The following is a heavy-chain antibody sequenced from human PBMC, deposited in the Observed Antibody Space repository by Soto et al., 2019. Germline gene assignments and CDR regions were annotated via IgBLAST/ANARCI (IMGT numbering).Heavy chain of an antibody. CDR2: ISWNSGSI. CDR1: GFTFDDYA. D-gene: IGHD6-13*01. V-gene: IGHV3-9*01. CDR3: AKDIGAGMVYYYGMDV. J-gene: IGHJ6*02. Sequence: EVQLVESGGGLVQPGRSLRLSCAASGFTFDDYAMHWVRQAPGKGLEWVSGISWNSGSIGYADSVKGRFTISRDNAKNSLYLQMNSLRAEDTALYYCAKDIGAGMVYYYGMDVWGQGITVAVSS.